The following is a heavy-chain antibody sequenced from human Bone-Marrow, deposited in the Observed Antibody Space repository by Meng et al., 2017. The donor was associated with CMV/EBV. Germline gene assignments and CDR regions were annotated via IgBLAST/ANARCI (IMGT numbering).Heavy chain of an antibody. D-gene: IGHD3-3*01. CDR3: LVEWLLSQY. CDR1: GGSISSSSYY. Sequence: GSLRLSCTVSGGSISSSSYYWGWIRQPPGKGLEWIGSIYYSGSTYYNPSLKSRVTISVDTSKNQFSLKLRSVTAADTAVYYCLVEWLLSQYWGQGTLVTFYS. J-gene: IGHJ4*02. CDR2: IYYSGST. V-gene: IGHV4-39*01.